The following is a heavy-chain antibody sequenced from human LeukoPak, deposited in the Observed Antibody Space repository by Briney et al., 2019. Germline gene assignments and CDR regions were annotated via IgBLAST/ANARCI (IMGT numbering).Heavy chain of an antibody. J-gene: IGHJ4*02. CDR2: IRSKAYGGTT. CDR3: TRDQTYYYGSGSYRY. CDR1: GFTYGDYA. Sequence: GGSLTLSCTASGFTYGDYALSWVRQAPGKGLEWVSFIRSKAYGGTTEYAASVKGRFTISRDDYNSIAYLQMNSLKIEDTAVYYCTRDQTYYYGSGSYRYWGQGTLVSVSS. D-gene: IGHD3-10*01. V-gene: IGHV3-49*04.